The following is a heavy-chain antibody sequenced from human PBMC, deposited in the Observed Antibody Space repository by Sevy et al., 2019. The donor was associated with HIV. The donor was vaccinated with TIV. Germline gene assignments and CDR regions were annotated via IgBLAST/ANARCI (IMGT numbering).Heavy chain of an antibody. D-gene: IGHD2-8*01. CDR2: LSFGCGEI. V-gene: IGHV3-23*01. CDR3: AREGCTKPHDY. J-gene: IGHJ4*02. CDR1: GFTFSKYS. Sequence: GGSLRLSCAASGFTFSKYSMSWVRQPPGKGLEWVSTLSFGCGEINYADSVKGRFPISRDNSKSSVYLQMNNLRPEDTAVYYSAREGCTKPHDYWGQGTLVTVSS.